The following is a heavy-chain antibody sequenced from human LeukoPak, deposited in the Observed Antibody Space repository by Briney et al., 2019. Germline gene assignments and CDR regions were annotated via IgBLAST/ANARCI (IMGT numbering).Heavy chain of an antibody. V-gene: IGHV1-69*13. CDR3: AVYCSSTSCRGGWFDP. J-gene: IGHJ5*02. CDR1: GGTFSSYA. D-gene: IGHD2-2*01. CDR2: IIPIFGTA. Sequence: SVKVSCKASGGTFSSYAISWVRQAPGQGLEWMGGIIPIFGTANYAQKFQGRVTITADESTSTAYMELSRLRSDDTAVHYCAVYCSSTSCRGGWFDPWGQGTLVTVSS.